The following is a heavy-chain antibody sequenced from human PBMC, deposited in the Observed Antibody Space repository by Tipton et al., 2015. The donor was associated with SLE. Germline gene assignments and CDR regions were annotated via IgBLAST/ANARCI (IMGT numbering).Heavy chain of an antibody. CDR1: GGSISSYY. Sequence: LRLSCTVSGGSISSYYWSWIRQPPGKGLEWIGYIYYSGSTYYNPSLKSRVTISVDTSKNQFSLRLSSVTAADTAVYYCARVPGVTIFGVDPYYFDYWGQGTLVTVSS. CDR2: IYYSGST. D-gene: IGHD3-3*01. J-gene: IGHJ4*02. V-gene: IGHV4-59*12. CDR3: ARVPGVTIFGVDPYYFDY.